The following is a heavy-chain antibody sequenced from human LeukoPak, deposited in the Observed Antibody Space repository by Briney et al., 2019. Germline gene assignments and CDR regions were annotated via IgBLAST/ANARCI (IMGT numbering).Heavy chain of an antibody. CDR1: GYTFTGYY. J-gene: IGHJ5*02. CDR2: INPNSGGT. V-gene: IGHV1-2*02. Sequence: ASVKVSCMASGYTFTGYYMHWVRQAPGQGLEWMGWINPNSGGTNYAQKFQGRVTMTRDTSISTAYMELSRLRSDDTAVYYCARTRAYSGYAVPWGQGTLVTVSS. CDR3: ARTRAYSGYAVP. D-gene: IGHD5-12*01.